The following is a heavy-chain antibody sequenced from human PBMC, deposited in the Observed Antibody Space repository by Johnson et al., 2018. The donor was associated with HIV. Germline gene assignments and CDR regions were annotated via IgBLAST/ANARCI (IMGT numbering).Heavy chain of an antibody. CDR1: GFTVSSNY. J-gene: IGHJ3*02. CDR2: ISWNSGSI. V-gene: IGHV3-20*04. CDR3: ARGGLGYQNFHDAFDI. D-gene: IGHD2-2*01. Sequence: VQLVESGGGLIQPGGSLRLSCAASGFTVSSNYMSWVRQAPGKGLEWVSGISWNSGSIGYADSVKGRFTISRDNAKNSLYLQMNSLRVEDTALYYCARGGLGYQNFHDAFDICGQGTMVTVSS.